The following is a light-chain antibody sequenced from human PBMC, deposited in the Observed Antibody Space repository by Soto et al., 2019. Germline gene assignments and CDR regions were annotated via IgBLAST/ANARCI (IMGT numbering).Light chain of an antibody. CDR2: DAS. V-gene: IGKV3-11*01. CDR3: QPRRT. Sequence: EIVLTQSPATLSLSPGERATLSCRASQSVSSFLAWYQQKPGQAPRLLIYDASNRAAGIPARLTGSGSGTDFTLIIGGPEPENFTVSSCQPRRTFGHGTNGDIK. J-gene: IGKJ3*01. CDR1: QSVSSF.